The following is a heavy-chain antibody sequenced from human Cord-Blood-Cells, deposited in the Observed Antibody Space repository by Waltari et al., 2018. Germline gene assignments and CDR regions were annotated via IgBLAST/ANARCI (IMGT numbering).Heavy chain of an antibody. CDR3: ARDHRLGYCSSTSCYIDY. Sequence: QVQLVQSGAEVKKPGASVKVSCKASGSTFTSYYMHWVRHAPGQGLEWMGIINPSGGSTSYAQKFQGRVTMTRDTSTSTVYMELSSLRSEDTAVYYCARDHRLGYCSSTSCYIDYWGQGTLVTVSS. D-gene: IGHD2-2*02. CDR1: GSTFTSYY. V-gene: IGHV1-46*01. J-gene: IGHJ4*02. CDR2: INPSGGST.